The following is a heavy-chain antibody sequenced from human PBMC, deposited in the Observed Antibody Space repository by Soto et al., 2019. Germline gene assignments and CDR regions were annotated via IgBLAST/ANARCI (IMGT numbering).Heavy chain of an antibody. D-gene: IGHD6-6*01. CDR3: AGSPTGVAGRCYFDY. Sequence: QVQLVESGGGVVQPGRSLRLSCATSGFAFSNYGMHWVRQAPGKGLEWVALIWYDGSNKYYADSVKGRFTISRDNSKNTLYLPVNSLRAEDTAVYYCAGSPTGVAGRCYFDYCGQGTLVTVSS. CDR2: IWYDGSNK. CDR1: GFAFSNYG. V-gene: IGHV3-33*01. J-gene: IGHJ4*02.